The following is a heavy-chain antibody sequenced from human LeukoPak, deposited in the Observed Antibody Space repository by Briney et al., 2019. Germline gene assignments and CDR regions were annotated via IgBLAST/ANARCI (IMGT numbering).Heavy chain of an antibody. CDR2: INHNGST. V-gene: IGHV4-34*01. D-gene: IGHD4-17*01. CDR1: GGSFSGYY. J-gene: IGHJ4*02. Sequence: SSQTLSLICAVYGGSFSGYYWSWIRQPPGKGLEWIGEINHNGSTNYNPSRKIQFTISVDTSKNQFSLKLSSVTAADTAVYYCASIEGLRSKGRMDYWGQGTLVTVSS. CDR3: ASIEGLRSKGRMDY.